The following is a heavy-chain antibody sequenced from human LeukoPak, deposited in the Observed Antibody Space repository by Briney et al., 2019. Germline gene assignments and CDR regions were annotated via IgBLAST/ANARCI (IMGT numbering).Heavy chain of an antibody. CDR3: AKVREVYDSSFMDV. CDR2: IRYDGSNK. J-gene: IGHJ6*03. CDR1: GFTFSSYG. D-gene: IGHD3-22*01. Sequence: GGSLRLSCAASGFTFSSYGMHWVRQAPGKGLEWVAFIRYDGSNKYYADSVKGRFTISRDNSKNTLYLQMNSLRAEDTAVYYCAKVREVYDSSFMDVWGKGTTVTISS. V-gene: IGHV3-30*02.